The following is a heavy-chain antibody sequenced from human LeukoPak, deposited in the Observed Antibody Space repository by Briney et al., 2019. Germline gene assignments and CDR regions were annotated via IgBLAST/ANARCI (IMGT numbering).Heavy chain of an antibody. Sequence: GGSLRLSCAASGFAFSNYWMHWVRQAPGKGLVWVSRINSDGSSRNYVDSVKGRFTISRDNAKNTLYLQMNSLRAEDTAVYYCASASSHRIAAGGDYWGQGTLVTVSS. CDR3: ASASSHRIAAGGDY. D-gene: IGHD6-13*01. V-gene: IGHV3-74*01. J-gene: IGHJ4*02. CDR2: INSDGSSR. CDR1: GFAFSNYW.